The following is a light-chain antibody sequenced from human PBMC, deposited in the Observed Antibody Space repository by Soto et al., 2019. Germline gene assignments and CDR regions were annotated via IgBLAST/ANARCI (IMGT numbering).Light chain of an antibody. CDR2: GAS. V-gene: IGKV3-15*01. CDR3: HQYNNWPPWT. J-gene: IGKJ1*01. CDR1: QSVSSN. Sequence: EIVMTQSPATLSVSPGERAMLSCRASQSVSSNLAWYQQKPGQAPRLLIYGASTRATGIPARFSGSGSGTEFTITISSLQAEDFAVYYCHQYNNWPPWTFGQGTKVEIK.